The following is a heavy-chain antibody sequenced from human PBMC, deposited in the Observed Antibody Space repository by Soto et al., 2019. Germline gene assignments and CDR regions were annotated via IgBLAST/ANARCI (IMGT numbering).Heavy chain of an antibody. D-gene: IGHD3-22*01. J-gene: IGHJ6*02. CDR1: GGSISSGGYY. CDR2: IYYSGST. V-gene: IGHV4-31*03. Sequence: SETLSLTCTVSGGSISSGGYYWSWIRQHPGKGLEWIGYIYYSGSTYYNPSLKSRVTISVDTSKNQFSLKLSSVTAADTAVYYCARDVEGMDYYDSSGRSYGMDVWGQGTTVTVSS. CDR3: ARDVEGMDYYDSSGRSYGMDV.